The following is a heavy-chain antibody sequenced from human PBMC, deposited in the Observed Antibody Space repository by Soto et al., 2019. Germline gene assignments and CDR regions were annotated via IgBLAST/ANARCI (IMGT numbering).Heavy chain of an antibody. V-gene: IGHV1-3*04. CDR1: GYTFTLYT. CDR3: AKLGGGYIFGPYLDY. J-gene: IGHJ4*02. D-gene: IGHD5-18*01. CDR2: INTGNGNT. Sequence: QVQIVQSGAEVKKPGASVKVSCKTSGYTFTLYTIHCVRQAPGQRLEWMGWINTGNGNTKYSQRFQGRVTRSRDTSASTAYMELTSLTSEDTAVYYCAKLGGGYIFGPYLDYWGQGTLVTVSS.